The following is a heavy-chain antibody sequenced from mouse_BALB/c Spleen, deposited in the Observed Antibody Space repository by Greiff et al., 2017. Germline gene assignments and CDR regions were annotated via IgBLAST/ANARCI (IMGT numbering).Heavy chain of an antibody. J-gene: IGHJ4*01. D-gene: IGHD2-4*01. CDR2: ISNGGGST. V-gene: IGHV5-12-2*01. CDR3: ARPRIYYDYDDAMDY. Sequence: EVQLVESGGGLVQPGGSLKLSCAASGFTFSSYTMSWVRQTPEKRLEWVAYISNGGGSTYYPDTVKGRFTISRDNAKNTLYLQMSSLKSEDTAMYYCARPRIYYDYDDAMDYWGQGTSVTVSS. CDR1: GFTFSSYT.